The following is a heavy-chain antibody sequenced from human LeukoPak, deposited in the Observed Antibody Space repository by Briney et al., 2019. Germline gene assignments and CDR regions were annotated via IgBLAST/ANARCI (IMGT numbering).Heavy chain of an antibody. D-gene: IGHD6-13*01. J-gene: IGHJ4*02. Sequence: PGGSLRLSCAVSGFTFSSYWMHWVRQAPGKGLVWVSRISSDGSSTTYADSVKGRFTISRDNAKNTLYLQMNSLRAEDTAVYYCARAAVIACGTAYWGQGTLVTVSS. V-gene: IGHV3-74*01. CDR3: ARAAVIACGTAY. CDR2: ISSDGSST. CDR1: GFTFSSYW.